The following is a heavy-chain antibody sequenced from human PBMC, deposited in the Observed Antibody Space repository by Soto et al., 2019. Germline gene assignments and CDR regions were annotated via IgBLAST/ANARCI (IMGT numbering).Heavy chain of an antibody. D-gene: IGHD2-2*01. Sequence: QVPLVQSGAEVKKPGASVKVSCKASGYTLTSYYMQWVRQAPGQGLEWMGMINPTSDYTNYAQKFQGRVILTTNTSTSTVYMELSSLRSEDTAMYYCARSGPAINAFDIWGQGTMVTVSS. CDR1: GYTLTSYY. V-gene: IGHV1-46*01. CDR2: INPTSDYT. CDR3: ARSGPAINAFDI. J-gene: IGHJ3*02.